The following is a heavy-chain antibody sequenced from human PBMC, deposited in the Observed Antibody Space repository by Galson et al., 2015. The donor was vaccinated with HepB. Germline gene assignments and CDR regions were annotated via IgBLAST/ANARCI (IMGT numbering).Heavy chain of an antibody. V-gene: IGHV3-23*01. CDR2: FSVFGGSA. CDR1: GFTFSSYA. J-gene: IGHJ4*02. CDR3: AKAYGSGSPFLVFHS. D-gene: IGHD3-10*01. Sequence: SLRLSCAASGFTFSSYAMSWVRQAPGKGLEWVSSFSVFGGSAYYADSVKGRFTISSDNSKNMLSLQMNSLRAEDTAVYYCAKAYGSGSPFLVFHSWGQGTLVTVSS.